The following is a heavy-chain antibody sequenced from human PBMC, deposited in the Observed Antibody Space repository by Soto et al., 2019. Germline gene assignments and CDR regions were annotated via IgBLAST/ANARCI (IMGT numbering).Heavy chain of an antibody. CDR1: GGTFSSYT. CDR3: AASYCSSTSCYPYYYYYMDV. J-gene: IGHJ6*03. CDR2: IIPILGIA. Sequence: QVQLVQSGAEVKKPGSSVKVSCKASGGTFSSYTISWVRQAPGQGLEWMGRIIPILGIANYAQKFQGRVTITADKATSTVYMELSSLRSEDTAVYYCAASYCSSTSCYPYYYYYMDVWGKGTTVTVSS. V-gene: IGHV1-69*02. D-gene: IGHD2-2*01.